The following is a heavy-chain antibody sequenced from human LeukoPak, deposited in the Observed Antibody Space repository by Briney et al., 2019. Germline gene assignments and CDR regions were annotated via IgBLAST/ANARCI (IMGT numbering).Heavy chain of an antibody. CDR3: ARDAYNYYYSDY. V-gene: IGHV1-46*01. CDR2: INPSGGTT. Sequence: GASVKVSCKTSGYTFTISYMHWVRQAPGQGLEWMGLINPSGGTTTYAQKFQGRVTMTRDTSTSTVYMELSSLRSEDTAVYYCARDAYNYYYSDYWGQGTLVTVSS. CDR1: GYTFTISY. D-gene: IGHD5-24*01. J-gene: IGHJ4*02.